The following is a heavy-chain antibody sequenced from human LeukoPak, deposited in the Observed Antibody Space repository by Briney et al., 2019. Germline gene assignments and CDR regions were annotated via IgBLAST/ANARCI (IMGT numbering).Heavy chain of an antibody. CDR1: GYTFTGYY. CDR2: INPNSGGT. V-gene: IGHV1-2*02. J-gene: IGHJ4*02. D-gene: IGHD5-18*01. CDR3: AREEVSGGYSYGREFDY. Sequence: ASVKVSCKASGYTFTGYYMHWVRQAPGQGLGWMGWINPNSGGTNYAQKFQGRVTMTRDTSISTAYMELSRLRSDDTAVYYCAREEVSGGYSYGREFDYWGQGTLVTVSS.